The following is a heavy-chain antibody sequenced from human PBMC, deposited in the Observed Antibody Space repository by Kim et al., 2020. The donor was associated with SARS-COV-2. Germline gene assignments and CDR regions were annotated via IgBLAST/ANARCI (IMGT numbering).Heavy chain of an antibody. J-gene: IGHJ4*02. CDR1: GYTFTSYA. D-gene: IGHD2-8*01. CDR3: ARDHESVLMVYAMDNSGQSPYYFDY. CDR2: INTNTGNP. Sequence: ASVKVSCKASGYTFTSYAMNWVRQAPGQGLEWMGWINTNTGNPTYAQGFTGRFVFSLDTSVSTAYLQISSLKAEDTAVYYCARDHESVLMVYAMDNSGQSPYYFDYWGQGTLVTVSS. V-gene: IGHV7-4-1*02.